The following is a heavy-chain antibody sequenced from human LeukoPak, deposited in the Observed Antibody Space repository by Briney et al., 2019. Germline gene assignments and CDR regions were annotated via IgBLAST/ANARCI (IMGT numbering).Heavy chain of an antibody. CDR1: EFTFPMYW. D-gene: IGHD2-15*01. V-gene: IGHV3-7*01. J-gene: IGHJ3*02. CDR2: IKQDGSEK. Sequence: GGSLRPSCAASEFTFPMYWMSWVRQAPGKGLEWVADIKQDGSEKYYVDSVKGRFTISRQNAKNSLFLQMNSLRAEDTAVYYCARHRSGGSQDDAFDIWGQGTMVTVSS. CDR3: ARHRSGGSQDDAFDI.